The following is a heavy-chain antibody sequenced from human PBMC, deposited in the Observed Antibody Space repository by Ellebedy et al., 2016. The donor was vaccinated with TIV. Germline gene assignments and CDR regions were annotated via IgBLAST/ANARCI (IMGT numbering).Heavy chain of an antibody. CDR2: INQGGRER. Sequence: GGSLRLSCGTSGFSFRSYWMTWVRQAPGKGLEWVANINQGGRERHYVDSVKGRFTISRDNAKNSLYLEMNSLRAEDTAVHYCATDGSYGDYLSPAHAFEIWGQGTMVAVSS. D-gene: IGHD4-17*01. CDR3: ATDGSYGDYLSPAHAFEI. J-gene: IGHJ3*02. V-gene: IGHV3-7*01. CDR1: GFSFRSYW.